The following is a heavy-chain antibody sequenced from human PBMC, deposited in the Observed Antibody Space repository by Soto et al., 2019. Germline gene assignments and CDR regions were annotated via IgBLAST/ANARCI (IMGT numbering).Heavy chain of an antibody. Sequence: EVQLVESGGGLVKPGGSLRLSCAASGFTFSSYSMNWVRQAPGKGLEWVSSISSSGSYIYCADSVKGRFTISRDNAKNSLYLQMNSLRAEDTAVYYCARMVLDGTKNYYYYGMDVWGQGTTVTVSS. CDR3: ARMVLDGTKNYYYYGMDV. CDR1: GFTFSSYS. CDR2: ISSSGSYI. J-gene: IGHJ6*02. D-gene: IGHD3-10*01. V-gene: IGHV3-21*01.